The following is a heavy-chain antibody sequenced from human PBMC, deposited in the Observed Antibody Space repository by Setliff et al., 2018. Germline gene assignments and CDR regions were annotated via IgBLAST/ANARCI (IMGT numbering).Heavy chain of an antibody. CDR3: ARSPDSGYYHQRDAFDI. CDR1: GYSFQRYG. Sequence: ASVKVSCKASGYSFQRYGINWLRQAPGQGLEWLGWISSYNGNTKYAQTVQDRIRVTTDTSTSTSYMELRSLRSDDTAVYFCARSPDSGYYHQRDAFDIWGQGTRVTVSS. D-gene: IGHD3-22*01. CDR2: ISSYNGNT. V-gene: IGHV1-18*04. J-gene: IGHJ3*02.